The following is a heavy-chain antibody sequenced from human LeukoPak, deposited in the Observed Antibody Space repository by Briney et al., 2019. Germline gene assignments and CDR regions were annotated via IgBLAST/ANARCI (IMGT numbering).Heavy chain of an antibody. CDR2: FDPEDGET. CDR1: GYTLTELS. D-gene: IGHD5-18*01. J-gene: IGHJ5*02. Sequence: DSVKVSCKVSGYTLTELSMHWVPQAPGKGLEWMGGFDPEDGETIYAQKSQGRVTMTEDTSTDTAYMELSSLRSEDTAVYYCATHPDTAMVNDWFDPWGQGTLVTVSS. V-gene: IGHV1-24*01. CDR3: ATHPDTAMVNDWFDP.